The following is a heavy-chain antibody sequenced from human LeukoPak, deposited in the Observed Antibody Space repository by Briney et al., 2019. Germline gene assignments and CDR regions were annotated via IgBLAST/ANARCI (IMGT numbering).Heavy chain of an antibody. D-gene: IGHD6-13*01. CDR1: GFTFSSYA. J-gene: IGHJ4*02. V-gene: IGHV3-30-3*01. Sequence: GRSLRLSCAASGFTFSSYAMHWVRQAPGKGLEWVAVISYDGSNKYYADSVKGRFTISRDNSKNTLYLQMNSLRAEDTAVYYCARDGTRSSSWTNFDYWGQGTLVTVSS. CDR2: ISYDGSNK. CDR3: ARDGTRSSSWTNFDY.